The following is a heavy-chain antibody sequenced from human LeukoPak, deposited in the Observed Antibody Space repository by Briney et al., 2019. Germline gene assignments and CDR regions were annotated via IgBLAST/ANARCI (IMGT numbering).Heavy chain of an antibody. Sequence: GGSLRLSCAASGFTFSSHWMSWVRQAPGKGLEWVANIKEDGSEKYYVDSVKGRFTISRDNAENSLYLQMHSLRAEDTAVYYCATTLTVTTGFYWGQGTLVTVSS. V-gene: IGHV3-7*01. CDR3: ATTLTVTTGFY. CDR1: GFTFSSHW. J-gene: IGHJ4*02. CDR2: IKEDGSEK. D-gene: IGHD4-17*01.